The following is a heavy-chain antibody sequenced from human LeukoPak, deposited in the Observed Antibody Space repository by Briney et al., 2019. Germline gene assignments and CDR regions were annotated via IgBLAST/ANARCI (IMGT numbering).Heavy chain of an antibody. V-gene: IGHV3-74*03. D-gene: IGHD6-25*01. Sequence: GGSLRLSCAASGFTFSSSWMHWVRQVLGRGLVWVSRINSDGSSTTYADSVKGRFTISRDNAKNTLYLQMNSLRDEDQAVYYCARRGSVQAIDPWGQGTLVTVSS. CDR2: INSDGSST. CDR1: GFTFSSSW. J-gene: IGHJ5*02. CDR3: ARRGSVQAIDP.